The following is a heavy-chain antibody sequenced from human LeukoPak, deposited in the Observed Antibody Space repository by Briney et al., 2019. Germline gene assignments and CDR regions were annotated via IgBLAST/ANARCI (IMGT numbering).Heavy chain of an antibody. V-gene: IGHV1-69*05. D-gene: IGHD3-10*01. J-gene: IGHJ4*02. CDR1: GGTFSRYA. Sequence: SVKVSCKASGGTFSRYAISWVRQAPGQGLEWMGGIIPIFGTANYAQKFQGRVTITTDESTSTAYMELSSLRSEDTAVYYCARVMDYYGSGGWEPYFDYWGQGTLVTVSS. CDR2: IIPIFGTA. CDR3: ARVMDYYGSGGWEPYFDY.